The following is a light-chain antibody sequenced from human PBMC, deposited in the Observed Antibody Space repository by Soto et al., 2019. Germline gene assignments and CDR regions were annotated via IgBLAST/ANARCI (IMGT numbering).Light chain of an antibody. J-gene: IGLJ3*02. CDR2: DVS. CDR1: SSDVGSYNL. Sequence: QSALTQPASVSGSPGQSITISCTGTSSDVGSYNLVSWYQQHPGKAPKLIIYDVSKRPSGVSNRFSGSKSGNTASLTISGLQAEDGADYYCCSYADNSRVFGGGTKLTVL. V-gene: IGLV2-23*02. CDR3: CSYADNSRV.